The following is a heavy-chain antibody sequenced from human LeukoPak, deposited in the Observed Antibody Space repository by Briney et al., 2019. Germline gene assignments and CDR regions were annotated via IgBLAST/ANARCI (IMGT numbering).Heavy chain of an antibody. V-gene: IGHV3-33*01. CDR2: IWYDGSNK. CDR3: ARDQGIFDY. J-gene: IGHJ4*02. CDR1: GFTFSSYG. Sequence: GRSLRLSCAASGFTFSSYGMHWVRQAPGKGLEWVAVIWYDGSNKYYADSVKGRFTISRDNSKNTLYLKMNSLRDEDSAVYYCARDQGIFDYWGQGTLVTVSS.